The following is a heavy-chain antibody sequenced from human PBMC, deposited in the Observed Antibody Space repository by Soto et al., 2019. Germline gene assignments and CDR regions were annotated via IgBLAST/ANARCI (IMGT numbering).Heavy chain of an antibody. D-gene: IGHD6-13*01. Sequence: SETLSLTCAVYGGSLSGYYWSWIRQTPGKRLEWIGDINHGGSANYNPSLKSRVTFSLDPSKNQFSLKLSSVIAADTAVYYCARYSSSWSEYVQHWGRSTLVTVSS. CDR1: GGSLSGYY. CDR3: ARYSSSWSEYVQH. J-gene: IGHJ1*01. CDR2: INHGGSA. V-gene: IGHV4-34*01.